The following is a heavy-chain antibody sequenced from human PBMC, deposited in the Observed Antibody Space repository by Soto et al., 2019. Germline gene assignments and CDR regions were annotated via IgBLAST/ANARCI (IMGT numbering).Heavy chain of an antibody. CDR1: GFIFSAYA. D-gene: IGHD4-17*01. CDR3: AKGLSGAWDYFYGMDF. CDR2: ITGSSGST. J-gene: IGHJ6*02. Sequence: PGSSLSLSCSPSGFIFSAYAMRWVRQSPGKGLEWVAVITGSSGSTHYADSVKGRFTVSSDNSKNTLFLQMKSLRADDTAVYYCAKGLSGAWDYFYGMDFWGPGTTVSVSS. V-gene: IGHV3-23*01.